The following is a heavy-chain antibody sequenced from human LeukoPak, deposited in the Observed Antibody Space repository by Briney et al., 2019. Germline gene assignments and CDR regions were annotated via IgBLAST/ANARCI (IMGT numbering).Heavy chain of an antibody. V-gene: IGHV3-48*03. D-gene: IGHD3-10*02. Sequence: GGSLRLSCAASGFTLSSYEMNWVRQAPGKGLEWVSYISSSGSTIYYADSVRGRFTISRDNAKNSLYLQMNSLRAEDTAVYYCAELGITMIGGVWGKGTTVTISS. CDR3: AELGITMIGGV. CDR2: ISSSGSTI. CDR1: GFTLSSYE. J-gene: IGHJ6*04.